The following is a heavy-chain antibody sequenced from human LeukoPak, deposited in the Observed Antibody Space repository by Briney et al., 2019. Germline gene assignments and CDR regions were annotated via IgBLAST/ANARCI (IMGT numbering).Heavy chain of an antibody. Sequence: ASVKVSCKASGYTFTGYYMHWVRQAPGQGLEWMGWINPNSGGTNYAQKFQGRVTMTRDTSISTAYMELSRLRSDDTAVYYCARVRKFYYYDSSGYYDYWGQGTLVTVSS. J-gene: IGHJ4*02. D-gene: IGHD3-22*01. CDR3: ARVRKFYYYDSSGYYDY. V-gene: IGHV1-2*02. CDR1: GYTFTGYY. CDR2: INPNSGGT.